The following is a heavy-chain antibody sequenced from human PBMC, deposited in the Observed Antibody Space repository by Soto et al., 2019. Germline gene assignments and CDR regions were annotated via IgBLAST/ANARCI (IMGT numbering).Heavy chain of an antibody. Sequence: GGSLRLSCVASGFTFSSYWMSWVRQAPGGGLEWVANIKQDGTEIHYVESVKGRFTIFRDNAKKSLYLQMNSLRAEDTAVYFCASYSGSYFPVGHDRWGQGTLVTVS. CDR1: GFTFSSYW. CDR3: ASYSGSYFPVGHDR. J-gene: IGHJ5*02. V-gene: IGHV3-7*01. CDR2: IKQDGTEI. D-gene: IGHD1-26*01.